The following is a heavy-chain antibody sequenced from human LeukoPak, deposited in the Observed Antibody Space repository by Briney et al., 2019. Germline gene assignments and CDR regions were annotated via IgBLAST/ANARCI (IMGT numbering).Heavy chain of an antibody. CDR2: IVVANGNT. D-gene: IGHD4/OR15-4a*01. CDR1: GFTFRNIA. V-gene: IGHV1-58*02. CDR3: AADPGMLTSYFEY. Sequence: SVTVSYTSSGFTFRNIAIQGVRQARGQHLEWIGWIVVANGNTNYAQNFQERVTITRDMSTSTVYMELSSLRSEDTAVYYCAADPGMLTSYFEYWGQGVLVTVSS. J-gene: IGHJ4*02.